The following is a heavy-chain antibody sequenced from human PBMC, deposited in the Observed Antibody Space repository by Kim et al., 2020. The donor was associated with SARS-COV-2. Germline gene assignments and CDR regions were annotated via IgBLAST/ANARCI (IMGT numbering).Heavy chain of an antibody. CDR3: ARDRGILGAMAY. V-gene: IGHV4-61*01. Sequence: SETLSLTCTVSGGSVSSGSYYWSWIRQPPGKGLEWIGYIYYSGSTNYNPSLKSRVTISVDTSKNQFSLKLSSVTAADTAVYYCARDRGILGAMAYWGQGTRVTVSS. CDR1: GGSVSSGSYY. D-gene: IGHD1-26*01. CDR2: IYYSGST. J-gene: IGHJ4*02.